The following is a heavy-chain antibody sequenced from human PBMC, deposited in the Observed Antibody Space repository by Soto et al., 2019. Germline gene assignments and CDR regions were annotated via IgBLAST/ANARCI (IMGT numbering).Heavy chain of an antibody. CDR3: ARGVGTRFYGMDV. CDR2: IIPIFGTS. V-gene: IGHV1-69*01. Sequence: QVQLVQSGAEVKKPGSSVTVSCKASGGTLSNYALSWVRQAPGQGLEWVGGIIPIFGTSNYAQNFQGRVTITADESTSTAYMELSSLRSEDTAVYYCARGVGTRFYGMDVWGQGTTVTVSS. CDR1: GGTLSNYA. D-gene: IGHD3-10*01. J-gene: IGHJ6*02.